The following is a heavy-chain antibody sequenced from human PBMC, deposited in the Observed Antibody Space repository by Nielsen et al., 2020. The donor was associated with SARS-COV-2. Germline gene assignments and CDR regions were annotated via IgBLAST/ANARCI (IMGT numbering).Heavy chain of an antibody. CDR1: GGSISNYY. D-gene: IGHD5-18*01. V-gene: IGHV4-59*08. J-gene: IGHJ4*02. Sequence: GSLRLSCTVSGGSISNYYWSWIRQPPGKGLEWIGYIYYSGSTNYNPSLKSRATISVDTSKNQFSLKLNPVTAADTAVYYCARRYTSMGFIDNWGQGTLVTVSS. CDR3: ARRYTSMGFIDN. CDR2: IYYSGST.